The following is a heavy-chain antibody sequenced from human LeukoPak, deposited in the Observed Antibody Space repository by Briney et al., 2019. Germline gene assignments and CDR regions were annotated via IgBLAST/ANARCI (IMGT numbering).Heavy chain of an antibody. D-gene: IGHD3-22*01. J-gene: IGHJ4*02. CDR2: INPNSGGT. CDR1: GYTFTGYY. V-gene: IGHV1-2*02. CDR3: ARDYYDSSGYLQYYFDY. Sequence: ASVKVSCKASGYTFTGYYMHWVRQAPGQGLEWMGWINPNSGGTNYAQKFQGRVTMTRDTSISTAYMELSRLRSEDTAVYYCARDYYDSSGYLQYYFDYWGQGTLVTVSS.